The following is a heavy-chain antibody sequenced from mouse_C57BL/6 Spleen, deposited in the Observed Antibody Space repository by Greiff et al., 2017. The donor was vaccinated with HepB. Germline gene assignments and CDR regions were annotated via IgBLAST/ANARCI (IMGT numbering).Heavy chain of an antibody. CDR3: ARWDSNDYAMDY. J-gene: IGHJ4*01. Sequence: VQLQQPGAELVKPGASVKLSCKASGYTFTSYWMHWVKQRPGQGLEWIGMIHPNSGSTNYNEKFKSKATLTVDKSSSTAYMQLSSLTSEDSAVYYCARWDSNDYAMDYWGQGTSVTVSS. CDR2: IHPNSGST. CDR1: GYTFTSYW. V-gene: IGHV1-64*01. D-gene: IGHD2-5*01.